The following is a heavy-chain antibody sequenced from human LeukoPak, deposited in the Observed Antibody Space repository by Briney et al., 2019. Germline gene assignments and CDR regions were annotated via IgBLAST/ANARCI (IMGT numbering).Heavy chain of an antibody. V-gene: IGHV1-8*01. Sequence: ASVKVSCKASGYTFTSYDINWVRQATGQGLEWMGWMNPNSGNTGYAQKFQGRVTMTRNTSISTAYMELSSLRSEDTAVYYCARDAGRTAAIQNWFDPWGQGTLVTVSS. CDR3: ARDAGRTAAIQNWFDP. J-gene: IGHJ5*02. D-gene: IGHD2-2*02. CDR1: GYTFTSYD. CDR2: MNPNSGNT.